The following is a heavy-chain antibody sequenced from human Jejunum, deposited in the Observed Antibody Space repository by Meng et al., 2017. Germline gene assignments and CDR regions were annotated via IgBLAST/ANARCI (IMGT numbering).Heavy chain of an antibody. CDR1: GFTFGTYA. V-gene: IGHV3-23*01. CDR2: ISFDAYET. Sequence: GESLKISCAASGFTFGTYAMSWVRQAPGQGLEWVSAISFDAYETHYADSVEGRFTISRDNSKNMVFLQMNSLRAEDSAIYYCVGRRDNSNFTPFDFWGQGTPVTVSS. D-gene: IGHD4-11*01. J-gene: IGHJ4*02. CDR3: VGRRDNSNFTPFDF.